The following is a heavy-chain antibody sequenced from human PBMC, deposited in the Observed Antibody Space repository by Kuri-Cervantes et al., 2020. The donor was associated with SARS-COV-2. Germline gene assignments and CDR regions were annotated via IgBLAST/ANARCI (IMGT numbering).Heavy chain of an antibody. Sequence: ESLKISCVVSGGALNTYNWWTWVGQPPGKGLQWIGEIFHDGSIKFNPSLSLRGRVTMSLDKSKNQLSLNLTSVTAADTAVYYCARESTYTFDIWGQGTLVTVSS. J-gene: IGHJ3*02. CDR3: ARESTYTFDI. CDR1: GGALNTYNW. V-gene: IGHV4/OR15-8*01. CDR2: IFHDGSI. D-gene: IGHD2-2*02.